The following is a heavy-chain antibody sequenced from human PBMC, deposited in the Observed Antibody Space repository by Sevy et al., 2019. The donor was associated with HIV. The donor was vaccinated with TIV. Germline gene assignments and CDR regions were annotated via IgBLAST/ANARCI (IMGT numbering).Heavy chain of an antibody. CDR3: AKDATGIAVAGIDY. CDR1: GFTFDDYT. D-gene: IGHD6-19*01. Sequence: GGSLRLSCAASGFTFDDYTMHWVRQAPGKGLEWVSLISWVGGSTYYADSVKGRFTISRDNSKNSLYLQMNSLRTEDTALYYCAKDATGIAVAGIDYWGQGTLVTVSS. J-gene: IGHJ4*02. CDR2: ISWVGGST. V-gene: IGHV3-43*01.